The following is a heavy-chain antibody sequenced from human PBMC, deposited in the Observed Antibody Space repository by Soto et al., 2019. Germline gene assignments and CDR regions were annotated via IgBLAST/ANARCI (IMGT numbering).Heavy chain of an antibody. V-gene: IGHV1-24*01. Sequence: ASVKVSCKVSGYTLTELSMHWVRQAPGKGLEWMGGFDPEDGETIYAQKFQGRVTMTTDTSMSTAHMELRSLRSDDTAVYYCAREGQAPYYYYGMDVWGQGTTVTVSS. J-gene: IGHJ6*02. CDR2: FDPEDGET. CDR1: GYTLTELS. CDR3: AREGQAPYYYYGMDV.